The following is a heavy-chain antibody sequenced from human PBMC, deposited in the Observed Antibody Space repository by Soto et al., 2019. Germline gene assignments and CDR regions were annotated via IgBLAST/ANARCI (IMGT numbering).Heavy chain of an antibody. Sequence: GGSLRLSCAASGFTFSSYAMHWVRQAPGKGLEWVAVISYDGSNKYYADSVKGRFTISRDNSKNTLYLQMNSLRAEDTAVYYCARDKTTVKTYCYYGIDVWGQGTTVTV. CDR2: ISYDGSNK. D-gene: IGHD4-4*01. CDR3: ARDKTTVKTYCYYGIDV. J-gene: IGHJ6*02. V-gene: IGHV3-30-3*01. CDR1: GFTFSSYA.